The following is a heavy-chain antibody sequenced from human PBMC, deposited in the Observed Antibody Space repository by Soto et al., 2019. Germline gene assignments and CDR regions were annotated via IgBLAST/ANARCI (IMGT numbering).Heavy chain of an antibody. Sequence: GGSLRLSCAASGFIFGAYSMHWVRQAPGKGLEWVSGIGWNGAKVGYADSVEGRVTISRDNAKNSLYLQMNSLRTDDTAFYYCTKTDAFDIWGHGTMVTVSS. CDR1: GFIFGAYS. J-gene: IGHJ3*02. V-gene: IGHV3-9*01. CDR3: TKTDAFDI. CDR2: IGWNGAKV.